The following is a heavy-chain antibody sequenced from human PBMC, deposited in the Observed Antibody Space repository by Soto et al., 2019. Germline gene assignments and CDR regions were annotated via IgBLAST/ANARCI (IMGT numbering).Heavy chain of an antibody. CDR3: ARVTPGSYDYVWGSYRPPLGFDP. D-gene: IGHD3-16*02. CDR1: GGSISSGDYY. Sequence: SETLSLTCTVSGGSISSGDYYWSWIRQPPGKGLEWIGYIYYSGSTYYNPSLKSRVTISVDTSKNQFSLKLSSVTAADTAVYYCARVTPGSYDYVWGSYRPPLGFDPWGQGTLVTVPQ. V-gene: IGHV4-30-4*01. CDR2: IYYSGST. J-gene: IGHJ5*02.